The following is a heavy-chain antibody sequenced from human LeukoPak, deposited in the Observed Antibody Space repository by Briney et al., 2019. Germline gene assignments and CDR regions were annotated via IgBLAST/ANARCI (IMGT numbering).Heavy chain of an antibody. Sequence: GGSLRLSCAASGFTFSDYYMSWIRQAPGKGLEWVSYISSSGSTKYYADSVKGRFTISRDNAKNSLYLQMNSLRAEDTAVYYCARDGRRYCSSTSCSPGEAYYCYGMDVWGQGTTVTVSS. J-gene: IGHJ6*02. CDR3: ARDGRRYCSSTSCSPGEAYYCYGMDV. D-gene: IGHD2-2*01. CDR2: ISSSGSTK. V-gene: IGHV3-11*04. CDR1: GFTFSDYY.